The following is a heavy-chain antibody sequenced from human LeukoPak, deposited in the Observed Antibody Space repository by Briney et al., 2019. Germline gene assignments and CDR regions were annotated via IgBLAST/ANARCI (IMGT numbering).Heavy chain of an antibody. V-gene: IGHV3-23*01. CDR3: ARRGYSSWYFDL. D-gene: IGHD5-18*01. Sequence: GGSLRLSCAASGFTFSSYAMSWVRQAPVKGLEWVSAISGSGGSTYYADSVKGRFTISRDNAKNSLYLQMNSLRAEDTAVYYCARRGYSSWYFDLWGRGTLVTVSS. CDR2: ISGSGGST. CDR1: GFTFSSYA. J-gene: IGHJ2*01.